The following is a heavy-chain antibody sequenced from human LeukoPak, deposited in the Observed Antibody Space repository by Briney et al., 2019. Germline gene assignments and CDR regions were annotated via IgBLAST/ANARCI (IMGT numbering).Heavy chain of an antibody. CDR2: IYPGDSDA. CDR3: ARGTYGGYLSFDY. CDR1: GYSFTSYW. Sequence: GESLKISCKGSGYSFTSYWIGWVRQLPGKGLEWMGIIYPGDSDARYSPSFEGQVTISADKSINTAYLQWSSLKASDTAIYYCARGTYGGYLSFDYWGQGTLVTVSS. D-gene: IGHD5-12*01. V-gene: IGHV5-51*01. J-gene: IGHJ4*02.